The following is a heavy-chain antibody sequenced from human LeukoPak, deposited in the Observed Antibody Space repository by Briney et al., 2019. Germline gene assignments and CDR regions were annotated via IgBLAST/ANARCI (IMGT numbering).Heavy chain of an antibody. CDR2: IISSSSYI. CDR3: AREEYGWYVDIVATNHGAFDI. J-gene: IGHJ3*02. V-gene: IGHV3-21*01. Sequence: GGSLRLSCAASGFTFSSYSMNWVRQAPGKGLEWVSSIISSSSYIYYADSVKGRFTISRDNAKNSLYLQMNSLRAEDTAVYYCAREEYGWYVDIVATNHGAFDIWGQGTMVTVSS. D-gene: IGHD5-12*01. CDR1: GFTFSSYS.